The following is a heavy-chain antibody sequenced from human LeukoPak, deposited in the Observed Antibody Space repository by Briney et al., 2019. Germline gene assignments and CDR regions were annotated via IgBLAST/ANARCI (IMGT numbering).Heavy chain of an antibody. V-gene: IGHV4-59*01. CDR3: AREGHSGSWYRGAFDI. J-gene: IGHJ3*02. CDR2: IYYSGST. D-gene: IGHD6-13*01. Sequence: SETLSLTCTVSGGSISSYYWSWIRQPPGKGLEWIGYIYYSGSTNYNPPLKSRVTISVDTSKNQFSLKLSSVTAADTAVYYCAREGHSGSWYRGAFDIWGQGTMVTVSS. CDR1: GGSISSYY.